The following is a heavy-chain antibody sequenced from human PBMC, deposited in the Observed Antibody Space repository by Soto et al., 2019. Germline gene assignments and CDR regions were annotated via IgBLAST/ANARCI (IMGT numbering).Heavy chain of an antibody. D-gene: IGHD3-16*01. J-gene: IGHJ6*02. CDR2: IYPGDSYT. CDR1: GYSFASYW. V-gene: IGHV5-51*01. Sequence: ESLKIAFTGFGYSFASYWIGWVRQMPGKGLEWMGIIYPGDSYTRYSPSFQGQVTISADKSISTAYLQWSSLKASDTAMYYCARRGVGGYYGMDVWGQGTTVTVSS. CDR3: ARRGVGGYYGMDV.